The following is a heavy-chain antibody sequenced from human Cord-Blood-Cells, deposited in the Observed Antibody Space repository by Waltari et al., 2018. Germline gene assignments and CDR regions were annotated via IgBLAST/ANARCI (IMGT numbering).Heavy chain of an antibody. CDR1: GGTFNSYA. CDR2: IIPIVGTA. J-gene: IGHJ4*02. CDR3: TRDEGGYDLDY. Sequence: QVQLVQTGAEVQKPGASVKVSCKASGGTFNSYAISWVRQAPGQGLEWMGGIIPIVGTANYAQKYQGRVTSTADESTSTPYMELSSLRSEDTAVYYCTRDEGGYDLDYWGQGTLVTVSS. D-gene: IGHD5-12*01. V-gene: IGHV1-69*01.